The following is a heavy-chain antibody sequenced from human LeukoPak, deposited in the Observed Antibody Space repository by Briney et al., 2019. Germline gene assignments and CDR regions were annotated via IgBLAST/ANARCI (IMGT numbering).Heavy chain of an antibody. D-gene: IGHD3-22*01. CDR1: GFTFSSYG. CDR2: IWYDGSNK. J-gene: IGHJ4*02. CDR3: ARGRGVHDSHTYDYFDY. Sequence: GGSLRLSCAASGFTFSSYGMHWVRQAPGRGLEWVAVIWYDGSNKYYADSVKGRFTISRDNSKNTLYLQMNSLRAEDTAVYYCARGRGVHDSHTYDYFDYWGQGSLVTVSS. V-gene: IGHV3-33*01.